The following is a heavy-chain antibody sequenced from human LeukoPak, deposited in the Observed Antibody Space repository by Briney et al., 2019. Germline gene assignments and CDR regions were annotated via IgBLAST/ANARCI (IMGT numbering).Heavy chain of an antibody. CDR1: GYTFTSYG. V-gene: IGHV1-18*01. J-gene: IGHJ4*02. CDR2: ISAYNGNT. D-gene: IGHD6-13*01. CDR3: ARGEGFQAAGIVDLFDY. Sequence: ASVTVSCKASGYTFTSYGISWVRQAPGQGLAWMGWISAYNGNTNYAQKLKGRVTMTTDTSTSTAYMELRSLKSDDTAVYYCARGEGFQAAGIVDLFDYWGQGTLVTVSS.